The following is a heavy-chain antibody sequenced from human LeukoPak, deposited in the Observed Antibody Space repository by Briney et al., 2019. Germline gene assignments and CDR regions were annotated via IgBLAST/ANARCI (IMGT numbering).Heavy chain of an antibody. V-gene: IGHV3-11*01. CDR1: GFTFSDYY. Sequence: GGSLRLSCAASGFTFSDYYMSWIRQAPGKGLEWVSYISSSGSTIYYADSVKGRFTISRDNAKNSLYLQMNSLRAEDTAVYYCARDGRIAAAGTYYYHMDVWGKGTTVTVSS. J-gene: IGHJ6*03. CDR2: ISSSGSTI. D-gene: IGHD6-13*01. CDR3: ARDGRIAAAGTYYYHMDV.